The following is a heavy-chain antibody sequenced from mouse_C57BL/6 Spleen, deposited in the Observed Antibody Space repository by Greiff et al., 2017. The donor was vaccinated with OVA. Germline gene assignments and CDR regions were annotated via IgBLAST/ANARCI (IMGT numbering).Heavy chain of an antibody. CDR1: GYAFTNYL. CDR3: ARSTYGNFAWFAY. V-gene: IGHV1-54*01. D-gene: IGHD2-1*01. CDR2: INPGSGGT. Sequence: QVQLQESGAELVRPGTSVKVSCKASGYAFTNYLIEWVKQRPGQGLEWIGVINPGSGGTNYNEKFKGKATLTADKSSSTAYMQLSSLPSEDSAVFFCARSTYGNFAWFAYWGQGTLVTVSA. J-gene: IGHJ3*01.